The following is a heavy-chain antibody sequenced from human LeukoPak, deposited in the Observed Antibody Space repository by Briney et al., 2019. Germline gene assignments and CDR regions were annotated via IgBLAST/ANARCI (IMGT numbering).Heavy chain of an antibody. V-gene: IGHV3-69-1*01. CDR3: ARAYYYYDSDY. J-gene: IGHJ4*02. CDR2: ISSSSYI. D-gene: IGHD3-22*01. CDR1: GFTVSSNY. Sequence: PGGSLRLSCAASGFTVSSNYMSWVRQAPGKGLEWVSSISSSSYIYYADSVKGRFTISRDNAKNSLYLQMNSLRAEDTAVYYCARAYYYYDSDYWGQGTLVTVSS.